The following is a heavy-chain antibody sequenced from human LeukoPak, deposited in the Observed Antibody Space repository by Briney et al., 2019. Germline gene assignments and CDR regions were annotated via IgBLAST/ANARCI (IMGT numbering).Heavy chain of an antibody. D-gene: IGHD3-22*01. CDR2: ISGSGGST. V-gene: IGHV3-23*01. CDR3: AKDLYYDSSGYPVEY. J-gene: IGHJ4*02. Sequence: GGSLRLSCAASGFTFSSYAMSWVRQAPGEGLEWVSAISGSGGSTYYADSVKGRFTISRDNSKNTLYLQMNSLRAEDTAVYYCAKDLYYDSSGYPVEYWGQGTLVTVSS. CDR1: GFTFSSYA.